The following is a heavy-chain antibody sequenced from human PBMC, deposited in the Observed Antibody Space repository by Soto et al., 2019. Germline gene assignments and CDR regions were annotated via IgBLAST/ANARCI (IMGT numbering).Heavy chain of an antibody. CDR3: ARSPPLRFLGPLDY. J-gene: IGHJ4*02. V-gene: IGHV3-30-3*01. CDR1: GFTFSSYA. D-gene: IGHD3-3*01. Sequence: QVQLVESGGGVVQPGRSLRLSCAASGFTFSSYAMHWVRQAPGKGLEWVAVISYDGSNKYYADSVKGRFTISRDNSKNALYLQMNSLRAEDTAVYYCARSPPLRFLGPLDYWGQGTLVTVSS. CDR2: ISYDGSNK.